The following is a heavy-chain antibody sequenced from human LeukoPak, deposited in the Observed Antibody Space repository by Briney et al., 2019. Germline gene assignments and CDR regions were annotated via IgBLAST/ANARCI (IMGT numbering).Heavy chain of an antibody. CDR1: GGSISSYY. D-gene: IGHD3-22*01. V-gene: IGHV4-59*01. CDR3: ARGTYYYDSSGYSFDY. J-gene: IGHJ4*02. Sequence: SETLSLTCSVSGGSISSYYWSWIRQPPGKGLEWIGYIYYSGSTNYNPSLKSRVTISVDTSKNQFSLKLSSVTAADTAVYYCARGTYYYDSSGYSFDYWGQGTLVTVSS. CDR2: IYYSGST.